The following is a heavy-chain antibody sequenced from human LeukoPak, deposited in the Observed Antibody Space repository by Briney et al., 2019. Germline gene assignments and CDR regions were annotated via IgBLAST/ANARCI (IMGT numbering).Heavy chain of an antibody. Sequence: SETLSLTCAVYGGSFSGYHWSWIRQPPGKGLEWIGEINHSGSTNYNPSLKSRVTISVDTSKNQFSLKLSSVTAADTAVYYCARHRNWFDPWGQGTLVTVSS. CDR2: INHSGST. CDR1: GGSFSGYH. J-gene: IGHJ5*02. D-gene: IGHD1-14*01. CDR3: ARHRNWFDP. V-gene: IGHV4-34*01.